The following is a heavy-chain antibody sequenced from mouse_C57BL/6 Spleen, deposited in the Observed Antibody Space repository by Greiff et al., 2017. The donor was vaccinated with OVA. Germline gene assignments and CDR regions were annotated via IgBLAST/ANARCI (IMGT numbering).Heavy chain of an antibody. CDR3: ARGGLDYGYAMDY. CDR2: IYPRSGNT. J-gene: IGHJ4*01. D-gene: IGHD2-4*01. Sequence: VQLVESGAELARPGASVKLSCKASGYTFTSYGISWVKQRTGQGLEWIGEIYPRSGNTYYNEKFKGKATLTADKSSSTAYMELRSLTSEDSAVYFCARGGLDYGYAMDYWGQGTSVTVSS. V-gene: IGHV1-81*01. CDR1: GYTFTSYG.